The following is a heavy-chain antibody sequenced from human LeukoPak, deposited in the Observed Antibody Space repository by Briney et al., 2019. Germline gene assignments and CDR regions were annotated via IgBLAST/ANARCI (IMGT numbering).Heavy chain of an antibody. Sequence: SETLSLTCAVSGASISSYYWSWIRQPPGKGLEWIGYIYTSETTNFNPALRSRVTISIDTSKNQVSLRLSSVTAADTALYYCARHRSPSSLSFFDIWGQGMLVIVSS. V-gene: IGHV4-4*09. J-gene: IGHJ4*02. CDR3: ARHRSPSSLSFFDI. CDR1: GASISSYY. D-gene: IGHD2-2*01. CDR2: IYTSETT.